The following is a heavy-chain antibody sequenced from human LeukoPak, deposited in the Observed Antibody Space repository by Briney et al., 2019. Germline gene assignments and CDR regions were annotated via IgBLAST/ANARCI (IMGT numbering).Heavy chain of an antibody. CDR1: GFTFSSYW. CDR2: IKQDGNEK. V-gene: IGHV3-7*01. CDR3: ARVGAWELQRVFEY. Sequence: GGSLRLSCAASGFTFSSYWMTWARQVPGKGLEWVANIKQDGNEKHYVESVKGRFTISRDNARNSLYLQMDSLRVDDTAVYPCARVGAWELQRVFEYWGQGTLVTVSS. J-gene: IGHJ4*02. D-gene: IGHD1-26*01.